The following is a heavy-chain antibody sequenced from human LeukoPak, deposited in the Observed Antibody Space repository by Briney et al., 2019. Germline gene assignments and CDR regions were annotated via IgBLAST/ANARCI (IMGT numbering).Heavy chain of an antibody. Sequence: GGSLRLSCAASGFTFSSYWMSWGRQAPGKGLEWVANIKQVGSEKYYVDSVKGRFTISRDNAKNSLYLQMNRLGAEDTAVYYCARAIGGNSGLGDAFDIWGQGTMVTVSS. D-gene: IGHD4-23*01. CDR3: ARAIGGNSGLGDAFDI. V-gene: IGHV3-7*01. CDR2: IKQVGSEK. J-gene: IGHJ3*02. CDR1: GFTFSSYW.